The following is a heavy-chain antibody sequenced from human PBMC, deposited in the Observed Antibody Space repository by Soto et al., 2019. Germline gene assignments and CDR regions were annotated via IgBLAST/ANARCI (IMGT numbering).Heavy chain of an antibody. D-gene: IGHD3-9*01. J-gene: IGHJ4*02. CDR3: ASYGAYYDILTGRFDY. CDR2: IYYSGST. CDR1: GGSISSYY. Sequence: QVQLQESGPGLVKPSETLSLTCTVSGGSISSYYWSWIRQPPGKGLEWIGYIYYSGSTNYNPSLKSRVTISVDTSKNQFSLKLSSVTAADTAVYYCASYGAYYDILTGRFDYWGQGTLVTVSS. V-gene: IGHV4-59*08.